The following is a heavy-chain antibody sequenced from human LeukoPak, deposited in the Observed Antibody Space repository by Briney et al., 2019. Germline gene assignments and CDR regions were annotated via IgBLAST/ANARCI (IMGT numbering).Heavy chain of an antibody. D-gene: IGHD3-3*01. CDR3: ARGSTYYDFWSGYYRGYYYYYMDV. J-gene: IGHJ6*03. CDR1: GGSFSGYY. Sequence: PSETLPLTCAVYGGSFSGYYWSWIRQPPGKGLEWIGEINHSGSTNYNPSLKSRVTISVDTSKNQFSLKLSSVTAADTAVYYCARGSTYYDFWSGYYRGYYYYYMDVWDKGTTVTVSS. CDR2: INHSGST. V-gene: IGHV4-34*01.